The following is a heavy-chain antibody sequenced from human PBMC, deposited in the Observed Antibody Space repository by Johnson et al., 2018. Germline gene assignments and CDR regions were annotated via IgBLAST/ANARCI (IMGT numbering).Heavy chain of an antibody. D-gene: IGHD6-13*01. Sequence: VQLVQSGGGVVQPGRSLRLSCAASGFTFSSYSMNWVRQAPGKGLEWVSSISSSSSYIYYADPVKGRFTLSRDNAKNSLYLQMNSLRAEDTAVYYCARDGRGSSWYSFNYYYGMDVWGQGTTVTVSS. CDR3: ARDGRGSSWYSFNYYYGMDV. J-gene: IGHJ6*02. V-gene: IGHV3-21*01. CDR2: ISSSSSYI. CDR1: GFTFSSYS.